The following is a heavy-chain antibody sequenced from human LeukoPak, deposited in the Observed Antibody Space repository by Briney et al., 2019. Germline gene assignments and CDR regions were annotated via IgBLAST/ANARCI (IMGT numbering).Heavy chain of an antibody. J-gene: IGHJ4*02. CDR1: GGSFSSGSYY. V-gene: IGHV4-61*02. D-gene: IGHD2-21*01. CDR3: ARGGGDWGFHQSDY. CDR2: IYTSGST. Sequence: SQTLSLTCTVSGGSFSSGSYYWSWIRQPAGKGLEWIGRIYTSGSTNYNPSLKSRVTISVDTSKNQFSLKLSSVAAADTAVYYCARGGGDWGFHQSDYWGQGTLVTVSS.